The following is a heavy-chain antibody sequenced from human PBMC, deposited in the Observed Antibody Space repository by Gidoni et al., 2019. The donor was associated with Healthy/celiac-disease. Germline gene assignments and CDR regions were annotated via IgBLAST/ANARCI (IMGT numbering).Heavy chain of an antibody. J-gene: IGHJ5*02. CDR2: LNAGNGNT. CDR1: GYTFTSYA. V-gene: IGHV1-3*01. D-gene: IGHD5-12*01. CDR3: ASAGGLYSGYDYFVNWFDP. Sequence: QVQLVQSGAEVKKPGASVKVSCKASGYTFTSYAMHWVRQAPGQRLEWMGWLNAGNGNTKYSQKFQGRVTITRDTSASTAYMELSSLRSEDTAVYYCASAGGLYSGYDYFVNWFDPWGQGTLVTVSS.